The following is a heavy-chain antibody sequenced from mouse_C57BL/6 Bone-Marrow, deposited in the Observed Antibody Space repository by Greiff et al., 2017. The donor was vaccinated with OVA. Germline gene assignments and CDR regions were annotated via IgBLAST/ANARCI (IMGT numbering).Heavy chain of an antibody. Sequence: EVKLEESGGGLVKPGGSLKLSCAASGFTFSSYTMSWVRQTPEKRLEWVATISGGGGNTYYPDSVKGRFTISRDNAKNTLYLQMSSLRSEDTALYYCARHPHYYGSSYRLGYWYFDVWAQGPRSPSPQ. J-gene: IGHJ1*03. V-gene: IGHV5-9*01. CDR3: ARHPHYYGSSYRLGYWYFDV. CDR2: ISGGGGNT. CDR1: GFTFSSYT. D-gene: IGHD1-1*01.